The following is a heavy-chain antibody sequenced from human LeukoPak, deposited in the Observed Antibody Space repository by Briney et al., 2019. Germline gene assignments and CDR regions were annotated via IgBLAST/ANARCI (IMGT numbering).Heavy chain of an antibody. CDR2: IVVGSGNT. CDR3: AREVRGYQLDP. Sequence: SSVKVSCKASGFTFSNSAVQWVRQARGQRLEWIGWIVVGSGNTNYAQKFQERITITRDMSTSTAYMELSSLRSEDTAVYYCAREVRGYQLDPWGQGTLVTVSS. CDR1: GFTFSNSA. D-gene: IGHD3-22*01. J-gene: IGHJ5*02. V-gene: IGHV1-58*01.